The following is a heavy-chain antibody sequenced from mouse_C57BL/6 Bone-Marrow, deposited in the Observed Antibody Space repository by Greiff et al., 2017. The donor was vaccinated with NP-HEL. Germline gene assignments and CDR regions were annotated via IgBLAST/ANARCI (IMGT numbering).Heavy chain of an antibody. D-gene: IGHD2-3*01. CDR1: GYAFTNYL. Sequence: VQLQQSGAELVRPGTSVKVSCKASGYAFTNYLIEWVKQRPGQGLEWIGVINPGSGGTNYNEKFKGKATLTADKSSSTAYMQLSSLTSEDSAVYFCARSRRDGYSAWFAYWGQGTLVTVSA. J-gene: IGHJ3*01. CDR3: ARSRRDGYSAWFAY. CDR2: INPGSGGT. V-gene: IGHV1-54*01.